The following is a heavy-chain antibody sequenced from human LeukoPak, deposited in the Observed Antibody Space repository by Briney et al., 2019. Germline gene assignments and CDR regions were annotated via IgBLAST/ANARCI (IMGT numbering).Heavy chain of an antibody. D-gene: IGHD5-12*01. J-gene: IGHJ4*02. CDR2: IFHSVST. CDR3: ARRGYSGNEAYFAY. V-gene: IGHV4-4*02. Sequence: SETLSLTCAVSGDSMSSSARWSWVRQPPGKGLEWIGEIFHSVSTNYNPSLRGRVTLLVDKSKNHFSLDLTSVTAADTAVYYCARRGYSGNEAYFAYWGQGTLVTVSS. CDR1: GDSMSSSAR.